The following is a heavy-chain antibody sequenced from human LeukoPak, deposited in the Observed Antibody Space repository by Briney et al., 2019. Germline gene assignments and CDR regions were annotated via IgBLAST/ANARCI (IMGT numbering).Heavy chain of an antibody. Sequence: GASVKVSCKASGYTFTGYYMHWVRQAPGQGLEWMGWISAYNGNTNYAQKLQGRVTMTTDTSTSTAYMELRSLRSDDTAAYYCARDSSSWYRFYYYMDVWGRGTTVTVSS. CDR2: ISAYNGNT. V-gene: IGHV1-18*04. CDR1: GYTFTGYY. CDR3: ARDSSSWYRFYYYMDV. D-gene: IGHD6-13*01. J-gene: IGHJ6*03.